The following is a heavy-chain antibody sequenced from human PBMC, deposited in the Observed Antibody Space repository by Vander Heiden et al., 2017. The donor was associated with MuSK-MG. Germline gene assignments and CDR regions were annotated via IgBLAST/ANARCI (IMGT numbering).Heavy chain of an antibody. V-gene: IGHV1-2*06. J-gene: IGHJ6*03. CDR2: INPNSGGT. Sequence: QVQLVQSGAEVKKPGASVKVSCKASGYTFTGYYMHWVRQAPGQGLEWMGRINPNSGGTNYAQKFQGRVTMTRDTSISTAYMELSRLRSDDTAVYYCAREGGAAAGTRDNYYYYYYMDVWGKGTTVTVSS. CDR3: AREGGAAAGTRDNYYYYYYMDV. CDR1: GYTFTGYY. D-gene: IGHD6-13*01.